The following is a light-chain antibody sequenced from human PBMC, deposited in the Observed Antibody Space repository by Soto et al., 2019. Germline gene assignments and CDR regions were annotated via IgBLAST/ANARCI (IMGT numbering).Light chain of an antibody. CDR2: EGS. J-gene: IGLJ2*01. CDR1: SSDVGSNNL. V-gene: IGLV2-23*01. Sequence: QSALTQPASVSGSLDRWIPSPCPGTSSDVGSNNLVSWYQQHPGKAPKLMIYEGSKRPSGVSNRFSGSKSGNTASLTISGLQAEDEADYYCCSYAGSRGLVFGGGTKLTVL. CDR3: CSYAGSRGLV.